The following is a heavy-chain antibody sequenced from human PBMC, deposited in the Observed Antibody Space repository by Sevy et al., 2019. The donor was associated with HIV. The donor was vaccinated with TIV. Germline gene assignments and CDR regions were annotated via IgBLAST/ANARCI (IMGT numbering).Heavy chain of an antibody. CDR3: ARDPGGYDYDGFFDY. J-gene: IGHJ4*02. Sequence: GGSLRLSCAASGFTFSSYSMNWVRQAPGKGLEWVSSISSSSSYIYYADSVKGRFTISRDNAKNSLYLQMNSLRAEDTAVYYCARDPGGYDYDGFFDYWGQGTLVTVSS. V-gene: IGHV3-21*01. CDR1: GFTFSSYS. CDR2: ISSSSSYI. D-gene: IGHD5-12*01.